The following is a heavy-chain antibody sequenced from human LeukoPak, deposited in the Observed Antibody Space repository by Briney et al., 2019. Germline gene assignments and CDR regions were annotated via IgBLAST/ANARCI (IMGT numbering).Heavy chain of an antibody. Sequence: GGSLRLSCAASGFTFSSYGMHWVRQAPGKGLEWVAVIWYDGGNKYYADSVKGRFTISRDNSKNTLYLQMNSLRAEDTAVYYCARVNAQRYCSSTSCQNWFDPWGQGTLVTVSS. CDR3: ARVNAQRYCSSTSCQNWFDP. CDR2: IWYDGGNK. J-gene: IGHJ5*02. D-gene: IGHD2-2*01. CDR1: GFTFSSYG. V-gene: IGHV3-33*01.